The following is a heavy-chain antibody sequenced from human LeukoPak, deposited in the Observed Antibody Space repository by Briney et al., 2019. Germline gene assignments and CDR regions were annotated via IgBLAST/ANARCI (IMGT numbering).Heavy chain of an antibody. D-gene: IGHD3-22*01. CDR3: ASETYDSSGYYYILDY. CDR1: GYTLTELS. CDR2: FDPEDGET. Sequence: ASVKVSCKVSGYTLTELSMHWVRQAPGKGLEWMGGFDPEDGETIYAQKFQGRVTMTEDTSTDTAYMELSSLRSEDTAVYYCASETYDSSGYYYILDYWGQGTLVTVSS. V-gene: IGHV1-24*01. J-gene: IGHJ4*02.